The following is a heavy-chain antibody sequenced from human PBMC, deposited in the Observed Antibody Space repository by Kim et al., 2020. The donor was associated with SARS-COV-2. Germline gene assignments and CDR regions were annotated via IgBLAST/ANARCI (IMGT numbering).Heavy chain of an antibody. CDR1: GFTFSSYA. Sequence: GGSLRLSCAASGFTFSSYAMHWVRQAPGKGLEWVAVISYDGSNKYYADSVKGRFTISRDNSKNTLYLQMNSLRAEDTVVYYCARATIVVVTAILGYWGQGTLVTVSS. CDR2: ISYDGSNK. J-gene: IGHJ4*02. D-gene: IGHD2-21*02. CDR3: ARATIVVVTAILGY. V-gene: IGHV3-30*04.